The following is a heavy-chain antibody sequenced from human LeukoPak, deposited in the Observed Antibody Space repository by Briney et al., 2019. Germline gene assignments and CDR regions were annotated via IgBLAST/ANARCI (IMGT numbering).Heavy chain of an antibody. CDR1: GYTFASIF. D-gene: IGHD1-14*01. CDR3: ARPITGAGTDLGY. CDR2: IYTGDSDT. Sequence: GESLKISCKASGYTFASIFCGWVRQMPGQGLEWMGIIYTGDSDTRYSPSFQGQVTISVDKSISTAYLQWRSLKASDTAIYYCARPITGAGTDLGYWGQGTLVTVSS. V-gene: IGHV5-51*01. J-gene: IGHJ4*02.